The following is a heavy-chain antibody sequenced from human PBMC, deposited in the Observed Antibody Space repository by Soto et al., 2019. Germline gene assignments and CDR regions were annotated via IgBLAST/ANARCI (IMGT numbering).Heavy chain of an antibody. Sequence: TLSLTYTVSGGSISSGGYYWSWIRQHPGKGLEWIGYIYYSGSTYYNPSLKSRVTTSVDTSKNQFSLKLSSVTAADTAVYYCATSAGSSGWYISGYDYWGQGTLVTVSS. CDR3: ATSAGSSGWYISGYDY. CDR1: GGSISSGGYY. J-gene: IGHJ4*02. V-gene: IGHV4-31*03. D-gene: IGHD6-19*01. CDR2: IYYSGST.